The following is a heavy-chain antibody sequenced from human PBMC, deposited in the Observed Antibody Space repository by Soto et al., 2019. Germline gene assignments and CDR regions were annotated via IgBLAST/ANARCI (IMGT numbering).Heavy chain of an antibody. V-gene: IGHV3-48*02. CDR3: ARGSEKGGGP. J-gene: IGHJ5*02. Sequence: EVQLVESGGGLVQPGGSLRLSCAASKFTFSGYSMNWVRQAPGKGLEWVSYISSTSATIYYAGSVKGRFTISSDAAKNTLYLQMTSLRDEDTAVYYCARGSEKGGGPWGQGTLVTVSS. CDR2: ISSTSATI. D-gene: IGHD3-16*01. CDR1: KFTFSGYS.